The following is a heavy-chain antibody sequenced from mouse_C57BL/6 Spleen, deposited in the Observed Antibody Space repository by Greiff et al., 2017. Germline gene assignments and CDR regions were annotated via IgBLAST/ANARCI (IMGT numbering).Heavy chain of an antibody. Sequence: VQLQQSGPELVKPGASVKISCKASGYSFTGYYMNWVKQSPEKSLEWIGEINPSTGGTTYNQKFKAKATLTVDKSSSTAYMQLKSLTSEDSAVYYCARSNYYYGSSYFDVWGTGTPVTVSS. CDR3: ARSNYYYGSSYFDV. V-gene: IGHV1-42*01. J-gene: IGHJ1*03. CDR2: INPSTGGT. D-gene: IGHD1-1*01. CDR1: GYSFTGYY.